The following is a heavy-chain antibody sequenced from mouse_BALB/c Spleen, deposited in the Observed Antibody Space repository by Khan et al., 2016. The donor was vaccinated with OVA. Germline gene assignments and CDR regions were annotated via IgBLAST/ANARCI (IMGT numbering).Heavy chain of an antibody. D-gene: IGHD1-3*01. CDR3: TRGSGKFRLAY. V-gene: IGHV1S137*01. J-gene: IGHJ3*01. CDR2: ISTYYGDP. CDR1: GYTFTDFA. Sequence: QVQLKQSGAELVRPGVSVKISCKGSGYTFTDFAMHWVKQSHSKSLEWIGVISTYYGDPTYNQKFKDKATMTVDKSSSTAYMALGRLTSEDSAIYYGTRGSGKFRLAYWGQGTLVTVSA.